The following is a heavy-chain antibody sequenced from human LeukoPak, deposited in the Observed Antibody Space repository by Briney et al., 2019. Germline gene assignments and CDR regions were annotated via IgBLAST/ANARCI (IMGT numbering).Heavy chain of an antibody. CDR1: ELSISNDW. CDR3: TLIQGWGSGSYYRDY. J-gene: IGHJ4*02. CDR2: VKSKIAGETT. Sequence: GGSLRLSCAASELSISNDWMSWVRQAPGKGLEWIARVKSKIAGETTEYAAPVRGRFTIPRDDSKNTLYLQMNSLKIEDTAVYFCTLIQGWGSGSYYRDYWGRGTLATVSS. D-gene: IGHD3-10*01. V-gene: IGHV3-15*01.